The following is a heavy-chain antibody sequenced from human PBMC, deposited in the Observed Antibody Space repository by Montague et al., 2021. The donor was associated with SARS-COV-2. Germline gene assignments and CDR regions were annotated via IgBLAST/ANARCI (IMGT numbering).Heavy chain of an antibody. Sequence: SETLSLTCTVSGGSISSYYWSWIRQPPGKGLEWIGYIYYGGSTNYNPSLKSRVTISADTPKNQFSLKLSSVTAADTAVYYCARVFPRWLQFDPYFDYWGQGTLVTVSS. D-gene: IGHD5-24*01. CDR3: ARVFPRWLQFDPYFDY. J-gene: IGHJ4*02. V-gene: IGHV4-59*01. CDR2: IYYGGST. CDR1: GGSISSYY.